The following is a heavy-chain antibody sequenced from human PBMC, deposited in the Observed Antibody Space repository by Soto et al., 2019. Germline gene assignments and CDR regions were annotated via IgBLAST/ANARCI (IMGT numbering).Heavy chain of an antibody. D-gene: IGHD1-26*01. CDR1: GWSFSGYI. J-gene: IGHJ4*02. Sequence: PSETMYLSFAVCGWSFSGYIWTWIRKTTGKGLQWIGQINHSGSANYNPSLKSRVTISVHTSNSQFSLELNSVTAADTAVYYCARGLISGSHYSGGWYFFDSWGQGSQVTV. V-gene: IGHV4-34*01. CDR2: INHSGSA. CDR3: ARGLISGSHYSGGWYFFDS.